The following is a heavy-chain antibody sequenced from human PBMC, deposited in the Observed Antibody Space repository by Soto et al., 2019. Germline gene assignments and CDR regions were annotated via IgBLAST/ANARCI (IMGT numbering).Heavy chain of an antibody. V-gene: IGHV5-10-1*01. Sequence: SGESLKISCKGSGYNFPSYWISWVRQMPGKGLEYMGKIDPSDSFTTYSPSFQGHVTISSDKSINTAYLQWNTLKASDTAMYYCARHRGTVTLAFDFWGQGTMVTVSS. CDR1: GYNFPSYW. J-gene: IGHJ3*01. CDR3: ARHRGTVTLAFDF. D-gene: IGHD4-17*01. CDR2: IDPSDSFT.